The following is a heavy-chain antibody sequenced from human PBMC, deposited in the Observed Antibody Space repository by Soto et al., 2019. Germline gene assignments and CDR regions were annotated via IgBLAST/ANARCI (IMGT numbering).Heavy chain of an antibody. V-gene: IGHV4-59*08. D-gene: IGHD6-13*01. Sequence: SETLSLTCTVSGDSISAHYWSWIRQPPGKGLEWIAYVYNTGNTNYNPSLKSRVTISVDTSKNQFSLKLSSVTAADTAVYYCARHGEHSSSWYFDFWGQGTLVTVSS. CDR1: GDSISAHY. J-gene: IGHJ4*02. CDR3: ARHGEHSSSWYFDF. CDR2: VYNTGNT.